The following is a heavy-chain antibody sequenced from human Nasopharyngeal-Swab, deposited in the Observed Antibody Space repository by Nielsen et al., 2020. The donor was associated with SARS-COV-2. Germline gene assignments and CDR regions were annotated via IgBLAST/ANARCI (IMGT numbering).Heavy chain of an antibody. CDR3: ARDEAVVAATQISDAFDI. J-gene: IGHJ3*02. Sequence: WIRQPPGKGLEWGANIKQDGSEKYYVDSVKGRFTISRDNAKNSLYLQMNSLRAEDTAVYYCARDEAVVAATQISDAFDIWGQGTMVTVSS. CDR2: IKQDGSEK. V-gene: IGHV3-7*01. D-gene: IGHD2-15*01.